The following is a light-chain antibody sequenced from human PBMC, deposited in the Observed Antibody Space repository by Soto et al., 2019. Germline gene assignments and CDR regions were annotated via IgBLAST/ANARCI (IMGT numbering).Light chain of an antibody. J-gene: IGLJ2*01. CDR1: SSDVGGYNY. V-gene: IGLV2-14*01. Sequence: QSALTQPASVSGSPGQSITVSCTGTSSDVGGYNYVSWYQQHPGKAPKLMLYEVSNRPSGVSNRFSGSKSGNTASLTIYGLQAEDEADYYCSSYTSSSTVVFGGGTKVTVL. CDR3: SSYTSSSTVV. CDR2: EVS.